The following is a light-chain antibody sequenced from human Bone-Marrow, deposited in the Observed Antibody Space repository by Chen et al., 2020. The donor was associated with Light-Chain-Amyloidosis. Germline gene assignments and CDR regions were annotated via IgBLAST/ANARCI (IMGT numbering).Light chain of an antibody. CDR3: QVWDRSSDRPV. J-gene: IGLJ3*02. V-gene: IGLV3-21*02. CDR2: DDS. CDR1: NIGSTS. Sequence: SYVLTQPSSVSVAPGQTATIACGGNNIGSTSVHWYQQTQGQAPLLVVYDDSDRPSGIPQRLSGSNSGNPATLTISRDEAGDEADFYCQVWDRSSDRPVFGGGTKLTVL.